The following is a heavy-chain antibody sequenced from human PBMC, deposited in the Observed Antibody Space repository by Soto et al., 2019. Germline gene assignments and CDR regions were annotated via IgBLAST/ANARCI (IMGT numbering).Heavy chain of an antibody. CDR2: ISSNSDTI. D-gene: IGHD4-17*01. CDR3: AKDMKWGGMTTIHYFDS. CDR1: GFTADDYA. Sequence: GGSLRLSCVASGFTADDYAMHWVRQAPGKGLEWVSGISSNSDTIDYADSVKGRFTISRDNAKNSLFLQMNSLRPEDTALYYCAKDMKWGGMTTIHYFDSSGQGTLVTVSS. V-gene: IGHV3-9*02. J-gene: IGHJ4*02.